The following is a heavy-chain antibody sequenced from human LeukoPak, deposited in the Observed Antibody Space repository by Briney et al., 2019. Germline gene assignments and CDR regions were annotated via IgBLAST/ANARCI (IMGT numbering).Heavy chain of an antibody. CDR3: ARVAAAHYSNEAFDI. CDR1: GFTFSVYS. CDR2: ITSRSSNI. D-gene: IGHD6-25*01. V-gene: IGHV3-21*01. J-gene: IGHJ3*02. Sequence: GGSLRLSCAASGFTFSVYSMNWVRQAPGKGLEWVSSITSRSSNIYYEDSVKGRFTIFRDNAKNSLYLQMNSLRAEDTAVYYCARVAAAHYSNEAFDIWGHGTMVTVSS.